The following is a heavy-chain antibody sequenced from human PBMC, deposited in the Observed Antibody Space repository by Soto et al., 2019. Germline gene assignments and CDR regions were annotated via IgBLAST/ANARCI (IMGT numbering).Heavy chain of an antibody. Sequence: VPLKVACKASGYTFTSYVSSCVRQAPGQGLEWMGWISAYNDNTNYAQKVQGRVTMTADASTSTAYMELRSLRSDDTAMYYCARADSVTTISFGNWGQGTLVTVSS. D-gene: IGHD4-17*01. V-gene: IGHV1-18*01. CDR3: ARADSVTTISFGN. CDR1: GYTFTSYV. CDR2: ISAYNDNT. J-gene: IGHJ4*02.